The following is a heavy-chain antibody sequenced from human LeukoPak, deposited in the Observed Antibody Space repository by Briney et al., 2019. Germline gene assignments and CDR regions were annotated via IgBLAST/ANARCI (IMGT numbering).Heavy chain of an antibody. CDR3: ARAPHYSNYGPYYYGMDV. CDR2: ISSSSSYI. D-gene: IGHD4-11*01. J-gene: IGHJ6*02. Sequence: GGSLRLSCAPSGFTFSSYSMNWVRQAPGKGLEWVSSISSSSSYIYYADSVKGRFTISRDNAKNSLYLQMNSLRAEDTAVYYCARAPHYSNYGPYYYGMDVWGRGTTVTVSS. V-gene: IGHV3-21*01. CDR1: GFTFSSYS.